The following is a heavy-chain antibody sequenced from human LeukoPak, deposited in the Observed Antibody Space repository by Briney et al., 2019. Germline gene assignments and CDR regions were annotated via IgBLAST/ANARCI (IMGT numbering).Heavy chain of an antibody. D-gene: IGHD5-18*01. Sequence: SETLSLTCTVSGGSISSSSYYWGWIRQPPGKGLEWIGSIYYSGSTYYNPSLKSQVTISVDTSKNQFSLKLSSVTAADTAVYYCARRPAVPAMVTSWGQGTLVTVSS. CDR1: GGSISSSSYY. V-gene: IGHV4-39*01. CDR3: ARRPAVPAMVTS. J-gene: IGHJ5*02. CDR2: IYYSGST.